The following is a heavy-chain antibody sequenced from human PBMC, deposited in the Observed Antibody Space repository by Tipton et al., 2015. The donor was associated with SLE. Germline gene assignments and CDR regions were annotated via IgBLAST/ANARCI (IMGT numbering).Heavy chain of an antibody. CDR3: AKDSASGTRGIDY. Sequence: GSLRLSCAASGFTVSSNYMSWVRQAPGKGLEWVSILFTGGDTYYTDSVKGRFTISRHNSENTLYLQMNTLTAEDTAVYYCAKDSASGTRGIDYWGRGTLATVSS. J-gene: IGHJ4*02. CDR2: LFTGGDT. V-gene: IGHV3-53*04. CDR1: GFTVSSNY. D-gene: IGHD3-16*01.